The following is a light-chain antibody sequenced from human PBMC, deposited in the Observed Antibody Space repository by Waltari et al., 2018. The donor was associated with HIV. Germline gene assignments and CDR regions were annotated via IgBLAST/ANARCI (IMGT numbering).Light chain of an antibody. J-gene: IGLJ2*01. CDR2: EVT. CDR3: SSYAGSSNLRV. Sequence: TGTSSDVGGYNYVSWYQQHPGKAPKLMIYEVTKRPSGVPDRFSGSKSGNTASLTVSGLQAEDEADYYCSSYAGSSNLRVFGGGTKLTVL. V-gene: IGLV2-8*01. CDR1: SSDVGGYNY.